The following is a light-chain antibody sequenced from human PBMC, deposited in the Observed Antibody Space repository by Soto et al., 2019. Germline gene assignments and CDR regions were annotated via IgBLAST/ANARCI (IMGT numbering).Light chain of an antibody. J-gene: IGKJ3*01. CDR2: DAS. CDR3: QQRSNGPLFT. CDR1: QSVGSN. Sequence: DIVLTQSPATLSLSPGERATLSCRASQSVGSNLAWYQQKPGQAPRLLIYDASNRATGIPARFSGTRSGTDFTLTISSLEPEDFAVYYCQQRSNGPLFTFGPGTKVDIK. V-gene: IGKV3-11*01.